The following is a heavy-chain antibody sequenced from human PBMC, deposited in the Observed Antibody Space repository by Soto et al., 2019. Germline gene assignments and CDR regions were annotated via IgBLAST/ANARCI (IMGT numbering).Heavy chain of an antibody. D-gene: IGHD3-9*01. CDR2: ISSNGGST. CDR1: GFTFSSYA. CDR3: ARDHNPTDDILTGYYTALVY. J-gene: IGHJ4*02. Sequence: GGSLRLSCAASGFTFSSYAMHWVRQAPGKGLEYVSAISSNGGSTYYANSVKGRFTISRDNSKNTLYLQMGSLRAEDMAVYYCARDHNPTDDILTGYYTALVYWGQGT. V-gene: IGHV3-64*01.